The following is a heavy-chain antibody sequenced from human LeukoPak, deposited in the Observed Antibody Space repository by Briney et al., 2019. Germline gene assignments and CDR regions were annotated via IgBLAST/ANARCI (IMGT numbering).Heavy chain of an antibody. CDR3: ARDGPHDAFDI. CDR1: GYTFTSYD. V-gene: IGHV1-8*03. CDR2: MNPNSGNT. D-gene: IGHD4-17*01. J-gene: IGHJ3*02. Sequence: ASVKVSCKASGYTFTSYDINWVRQATRQGLEWMGWMNPNSGNTGCAQKFQGRVTITRNTSISTAYMELSSLRSEDTAVYYCARDGPHDAFDIWGQGTMVTVSS.